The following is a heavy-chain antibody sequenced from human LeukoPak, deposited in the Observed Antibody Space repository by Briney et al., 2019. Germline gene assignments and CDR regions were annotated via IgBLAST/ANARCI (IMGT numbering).Heavy chain of an antibody. Sequence: ASVKVSCKASRYTFTSYDINWVRQATGRGLEWMGWMKPNSGNTGYAQKFQGRVTMTRDTSTNTAYMELRSLTSEDTAVYYCAKEDDSSGYLTHYWGQGTQVTVSS. D-gene: IGHD3-22*01. CDR3: AKEDDSSGYLTHY. V-gene: IGHV1-8*01. CDR2: MKPNSGNT. J-gene: IGHJ4*02. CDR1: RYTFTSYD.